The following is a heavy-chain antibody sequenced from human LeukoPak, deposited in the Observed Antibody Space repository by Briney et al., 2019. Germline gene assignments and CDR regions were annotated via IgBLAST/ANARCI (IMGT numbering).Heavy chain of an antibody. J-gene: IGHJ4*02. CDR3: VGGIGWQPDY. CDR2: ISQDGREK. D-gene: IGHD6-19*01. CDR1: AGFTLSDYW. Sequence: GVALRLSCAASAGFTLSDYWMNWVGQAPGKGLEWGAIISQDGREKLYVDSVEGRVTISRDNAKSSLYLQINSLRAEDTAVYCCVGGIGWQPDYWGQGTLVTVSS. V-gene: IGHV3-7*03.